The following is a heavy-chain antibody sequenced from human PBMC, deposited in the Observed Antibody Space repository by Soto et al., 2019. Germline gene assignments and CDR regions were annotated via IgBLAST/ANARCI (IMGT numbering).Heavy chain of an antibody. J-gene: IGHJ4*02. CDR2: IYSDGST. CDR3: ARDGNGQSGSPH. CDR1: GFSVSNNF. Sequence: EVQLVETGGGLIQPGGSLRLSCAASGFSVSNNFMIWVRQAPGKGLEWVSLIYSDGSTHYADSVRGRFTISRDNSKNTRYLQMNSLRAVDTAVYYCARDGNGQSGSPHWGQGTLVTVSS. D-gene: IGHD1-26*01. V-gene: IGHV3-53*02.